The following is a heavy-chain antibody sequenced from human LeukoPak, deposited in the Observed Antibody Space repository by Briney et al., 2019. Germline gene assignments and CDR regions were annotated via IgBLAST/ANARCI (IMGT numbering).Heavy chain of an antibody. V-gene: IGHV3-23*01. CDR3: ANWRYCSGGSCPGPFDY. J-gene: IGHJ4*02. D-gene: IGHD2-15*01. CDR2: ISGSGGST. Sequence: GGSLRLSCAASGFTFSSSAMSWVRQAPGKGLEWVSAISGSGGSTYYADSVKGRFTISRDNSKNTLYLQMNSLRAEDTAVYYCANWRYCSGGSCPGPFDYWGQGTLVTVSS. CDR1: GFTFSSSA.